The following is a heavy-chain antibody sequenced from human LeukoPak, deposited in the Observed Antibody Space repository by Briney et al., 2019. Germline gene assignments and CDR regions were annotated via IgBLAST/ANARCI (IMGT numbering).Heavy chain of an antibody. D-gene: IGHD6-19*01. J-gene: IGHJ4*02. V-gene: IGHV4-59*01. CDR3: ASTSGSGWYFDY. Sequence: SETLSLTCTVSGGSISSYYWSWIRQPPGKGLEWIGYIYYSGSTNYNPSLKSRVTISVDTSKNQFSLKLSSVTAADTAVYYCASTSGSGWYFDYWGQGTLVTVSS. CDR1: GGSISSYY. CDR2: IYYSGST.